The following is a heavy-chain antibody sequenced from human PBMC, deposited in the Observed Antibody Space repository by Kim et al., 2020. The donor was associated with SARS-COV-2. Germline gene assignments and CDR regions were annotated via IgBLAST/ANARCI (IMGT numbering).Heavy chain of an antibody. J-gene: IGHJ4*02. V-gene: IGHV1-18*01. Sequence: ASVKVSCKASGYTFTSYGISWVRQAPGQGLEWMGWISAYNGNTNYAQKLQGRVTMTTDTSTSTAYMELRSLRSDDTAVYYCARDRGYLLWFGELMYYFDYWGQGTLVTVSS. CDR3: ARDRGYLLWFGELMYYFDY. D-gene: IGHD3-10*01. CDR1: GYTFTSYG. CDR2: ISAYNGNT.